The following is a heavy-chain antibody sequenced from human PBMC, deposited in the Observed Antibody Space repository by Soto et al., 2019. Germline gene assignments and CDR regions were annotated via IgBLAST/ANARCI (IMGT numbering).Heavy chain of an antibody. CDR2: ISYDGSNK. J-gene: IGHJ6*02. CDR3: ARGGGGTTVTLLDV. V-gene: IGHV3-30-3*01. CDR1: GFTFSSYA. D-gene: IGHD4-4*01. Sequence: QVQLVESGGGVVQPGRSLRLSCAASGFTFSSYAMHWVRQAPGKGLEWVAVISYDGSNKYYADSVKGRFTISRDNSKNTLYLQMNSLGAEDTAVYYCARGGGGTTVTLLDVWGQGTTVTVSS.